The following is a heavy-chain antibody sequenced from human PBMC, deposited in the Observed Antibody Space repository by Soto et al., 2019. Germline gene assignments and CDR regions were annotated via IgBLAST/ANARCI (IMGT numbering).Heavy chain of an antibody. J-gene: IGHJ4*02. CDR1: GFTVSNNY. V-gene: IGHV3-66*01. D-gene: IGHD1-1*01. CDR2: IYSGGDT. Sequence: ELQLVASGGGLVQPGWSLRLSCAASGFTVSNNYLRWVRQAPGKGLEWVSLIYSGGDTYYADSVKGRFTISRDNSKNTLYLQMNSLRAEDKAVYYCARDGTYNWVGGQGILVTVSS. CDR3: ARDGTYNWV.